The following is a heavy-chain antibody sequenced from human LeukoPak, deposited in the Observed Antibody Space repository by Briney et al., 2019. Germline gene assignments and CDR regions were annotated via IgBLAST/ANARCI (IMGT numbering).Heavy chain of an antibody. CDR3: ARPLRFYYFYYGMDV. CDR1: GFTFSSYA. V-gene: IGHV3-30*04. D-gene: IGHD5/OR15-5a*01. CDR2: ISNDGSNK. J-gene: IGHJ6*02. Sequence: PGGSLRLSCSGSGFTFSSYAMHWVRQAPGKGLEWVAVISNDGSNKYYADSVKGRFTISRDNSKNTLNLQMNSLRTEGTAVYYCARPLRFYYFYYGMDVWGQGTTVTASS.